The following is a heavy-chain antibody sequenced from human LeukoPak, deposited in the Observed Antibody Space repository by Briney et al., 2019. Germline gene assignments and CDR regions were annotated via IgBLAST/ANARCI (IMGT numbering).Heavy chain of an antibody. D-gene: IGHD3-10*02. CDR1: GFTFSSYA. V-gene: IGHV3-30-3*01. Sequence: GRSLRLSCAASGFTFSSYAMHWVRQAPAKGLEWVAIISYDGSNKYYADSVKGRFTISRDNSKNTLYLQMNSLRAEDTAVYYCARDVPRIRMDVWSQGTAVTVSS. J-gene: IGHJ6*02. CDR3: ARDVPRIRMDV. CDR2: ISYDGSNK.